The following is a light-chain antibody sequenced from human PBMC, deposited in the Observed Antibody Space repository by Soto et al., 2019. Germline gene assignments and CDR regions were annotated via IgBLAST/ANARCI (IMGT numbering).Light chain of an antibody. J-gene: IGKJ5*01. Sequence: EIVLTQSPATLSLSPGERATLSCRASQSVSSYLAWYQQKPGQAPRLLIYDASNRATGIPARFSGSGSGTDFTLTISSLEPEDFAVYYCQQRSNWPWPSITFCQGTRLEIK. CDR1: QSVSSY. V-gene: IGKV3-11*01. CDR2: DAS. CDR3: QQRSNWPWPSIT.